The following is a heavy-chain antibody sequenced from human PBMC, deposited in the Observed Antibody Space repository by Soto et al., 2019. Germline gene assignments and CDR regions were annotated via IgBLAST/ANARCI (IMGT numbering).Heavy chain of an antibody. CDR1: GFSFDDYA. V-gene: IGHV3-9*01. D-gene: IGHD2-15*01. Sequence: EVQLVESGGGLVQPGRSLRLSCAASGFSFDDYAMIWVRQAPGEGLEWVAGISWNDVTVRYADSVKGRFIISRDNTKSSLYLQMNSLSTEATALYYCAKDVAADSFTLLDSLGQGTLVTVSS. J-gene: IGHJ5*01. CDR3: AKDVAADSFTLLDS. CDR2: ISWNDVTV.